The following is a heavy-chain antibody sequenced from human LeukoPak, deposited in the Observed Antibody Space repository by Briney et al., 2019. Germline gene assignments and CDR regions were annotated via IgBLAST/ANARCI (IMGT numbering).Heavy chain of an antibody. V-gene: IGHV3-30-3*01. CDR2: ISYDGSNK. D-gene: IGHD2-2*01. CDR3: ARAGYSSTSCYFDY. Sequence: GGSLRLSCAASGFTFSSYAMHWVRQAPGKGLEWVAVISYDGSNKYYADSVKGRFTISRDNSKNTLYLQMNSLRAEDTAVYYCARAGYSSTSCYFDYWGQGTLVTVSS. J-gene: IGHJ4*02. CDR1: GFTFSSYA.